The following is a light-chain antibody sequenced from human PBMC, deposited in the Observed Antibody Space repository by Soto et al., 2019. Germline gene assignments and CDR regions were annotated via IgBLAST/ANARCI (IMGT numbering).Light chain of an antibody. CDR1: SSDVGGYNY. CDR3: SSYSSISAYV. J-gene: IGLJ1*01. CDR2: DVS. Sequence: QSALTQPASVSGSPGQSITISCTGTSSDVGGYNYVSWYQQHPGKAPKLMIYDVSNRPSGVSNRFSGSKSGDTASLTISGLPAEDEADYYCSSYSSISAYVFGIGTKLTVL. V-gene: IGLV2-14*01.